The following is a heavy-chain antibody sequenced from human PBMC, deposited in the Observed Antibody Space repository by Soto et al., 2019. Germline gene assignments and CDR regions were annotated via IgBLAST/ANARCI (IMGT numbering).Heavy chain of an antibody. D-gene: IGHD1-20*01. J-gene: IGHJ2*01. Sequence: QVQLVESGGGVVQPGRSLRLSCAASGFTFSSYGMHWVRQAPGKGLEWVAVIWYDGSNKYYADSVKGRFTISRDNSKNTLYLQMNSLRAEDTGVYYCARYNYGHWYFDLWGRGTLVTVSS. CDR1: GFTFSSYG. CDR2: IWYDGSNK. CDR3: ARYNYGHWYFDL. V-gene: IGHV3-33*01.